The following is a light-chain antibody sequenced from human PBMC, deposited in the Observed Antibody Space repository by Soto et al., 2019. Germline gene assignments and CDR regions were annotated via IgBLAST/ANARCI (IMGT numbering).Light chain of an antibody. CDR1: QSVNSH. Sequence: EIVMTQSPATLSVSPGERATLSCRASQSVNSHLAWYQQKPGQAPRLLIYGAYYRATGIPARFSGSGSGTDFTLTISSLQSEDFAVYYCQQYDNWPPFTLGPGTKVDIK. J-gene: IGKJ3*01. CDR3: QQYDNWPPFT. CDR2: GAY. V-gene: IGKV3-15*01.